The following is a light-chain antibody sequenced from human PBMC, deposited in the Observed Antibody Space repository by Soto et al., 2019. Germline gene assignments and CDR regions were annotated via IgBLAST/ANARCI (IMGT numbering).Light chain of an antibody. CDR3: QQYGSSQT. CDR1: QSVSSSY. Sequence: EIVLTQSPGTLSLSPGERATLSCRASQSVSSSYLAWYQQKPGQAPRLLIYGASSRATGIPDRFSGSGSGTDFPLTLSGLEPEDFAVYYCQQYGSSQTLGQGTKVDIK. V-gene: IGKV3-20*01. CDR2: GAS. J-gene: IGKJ1*01.